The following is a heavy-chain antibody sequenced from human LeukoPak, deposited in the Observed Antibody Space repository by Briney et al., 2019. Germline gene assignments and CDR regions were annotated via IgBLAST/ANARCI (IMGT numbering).Heavy chain of an antibody. D-gene: IGHD5-18*01. CDR3: ARGRSGYSYGYRLDY. J-gene: IGHJ4*02. V-gene: IGHV4-34*01. Sequence: PSETLSLTCAVSGGSFSGYYWNWIRQSPGKGLEWIGEINPSGSTHYNPSLKSRVTISVDTSKNQFSLKLSSVTAADTAVYYCARGRSGYSYGYRLDYWGQGTLVTVSS. CDR1: GGSFSGYY. CDR2: INPSGST.